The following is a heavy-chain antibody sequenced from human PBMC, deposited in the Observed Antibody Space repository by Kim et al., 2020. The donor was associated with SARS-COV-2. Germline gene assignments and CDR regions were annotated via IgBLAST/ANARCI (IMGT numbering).Heavy chain of an antibody. CDR3: ARDQVYVDTAMVNHYYYYYYGMDV. CDR2: IYYSGST. Sequence: SETLSLTCTVSGGSISSSSYYWGWIRQPPGKGLEWIGSIYYSGSTYYNPSLKSRVTISVDTSKNQFSLKLSSVTAADTAVYYCARDQVYVDTAMVNHYYYYYYGMDVWGQGTTVTVSS. CDR1: GGSISSSSYY. V-gene: IGHV4-39*07. J-gene: IGHJ6*02. D-gene: IGHD5-18*01.